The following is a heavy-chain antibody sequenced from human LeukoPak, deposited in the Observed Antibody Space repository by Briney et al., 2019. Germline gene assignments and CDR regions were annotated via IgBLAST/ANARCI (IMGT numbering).Heavy chain of an antibody. CDR1: GGSISSYY. V-gene: IGHV4-59*01. CDR3: ASSSGWYGDPIDY. J-gene: IGHJ4*02. Sequence: PSETLSLTCTVSGGSISSYYWSWIRQPPGKGLEWIGYIYYSGSTNYNPSLKPRVTISVDTSKNQFSLKLSSVTAADTAVYYCASSSGWYGDPIDYWGQGTLVTVSS. CDR2: IYYSGST. D-gene: IGHD6-19*01.